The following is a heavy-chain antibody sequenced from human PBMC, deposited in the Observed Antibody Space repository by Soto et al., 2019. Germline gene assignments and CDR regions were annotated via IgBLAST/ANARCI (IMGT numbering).Heavy chain of an antibody. CDR3: AGAFFRSGSDY. V-gene: IGHV3-7*04. CDR2: IKQDGSEK. CDR1: GFTFRTYW. Sequence: GGSLLLSCAPAGFTFRTYWMSWVRQAPGQGLEWVANIKQDGSEKYYVDSVKGRFTISRDNAKNSLYLQMNSLRAEDTAVYYCAGAFFRSGSDYWGQGTLVTVSS. J-gene: IGHJ4*02. D-gene: IGHD3-10*01.